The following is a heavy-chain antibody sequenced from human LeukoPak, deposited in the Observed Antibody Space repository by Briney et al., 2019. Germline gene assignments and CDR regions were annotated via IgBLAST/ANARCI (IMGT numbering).Heavy chain of an antibody. CDR2: ISYDGSNK. D-gene: IGHD1-26*01. J-gene: IGHJ3*01. CDR3: ARGRRTLIVGATRNAFDV. V-gene: IGHV3-30*03. Sequence: GGSLRLSCAASGFTFSSYGMHWVRQAPGKGLEWVAVISYDGSNKYYADSVKGRFSISRDNSKNTLYLQMNSLRPEDTAVYYCARGRRTLIVGATRNAFDVWGQGTIVTVSS. CDR1: GFTFSSYG.